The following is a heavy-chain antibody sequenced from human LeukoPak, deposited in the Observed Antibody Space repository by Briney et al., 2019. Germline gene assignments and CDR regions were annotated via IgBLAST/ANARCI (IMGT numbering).Heavy chain of an antibody. CDR3: AREQDIVVVPAARGGFDI. D-gene: IGHD2-2*01. CDR1: GFTFSSYA. J-gene: IGHJ3*02. Sequence: GGSLRLSCAASGFTFSSYAMHWVRQAPGKGLEWVAVISYDGSNKYYADSVKGRFTISRDNSKNTLYLQMSSLRAEDTAVYYCAREQDIVVVPAARGGFDIWGQGTMVTVSS. V-gene: IGHV3-30*15. CDR2: ISYDGSNK.